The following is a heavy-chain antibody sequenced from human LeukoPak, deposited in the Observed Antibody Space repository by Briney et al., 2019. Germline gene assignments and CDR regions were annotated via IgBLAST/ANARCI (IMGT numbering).Heavy chain of an antibody. CDR1: GVSVSSNY. D-gene: IGHD3-3*01. CDR2: MYHSGST. V-gene: IGHV4-59*08. Sequence: SETLSLTCTVSGVSVSSNYWSWLRQPPGKGLEWIGYMYHSGSTDYNPSLKSRVTISVDTSKNQFSLKLSSVTAADTAVYYCARHQSSGWSVPDPYYMDVWGKGTTVTVSS. CDR3: ARHQSSGWSVPDPYYMDV. J-gene: IGHJ6*03.